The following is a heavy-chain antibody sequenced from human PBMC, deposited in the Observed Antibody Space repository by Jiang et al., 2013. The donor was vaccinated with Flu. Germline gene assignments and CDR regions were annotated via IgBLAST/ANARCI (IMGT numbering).Heavy chain of an antibody. CDR3: ARATPIGEATRSVSYDGMDV. CDR2: IDWDDDK. V-gene: IGHV2-70*11. Sequence: KPTQTLTLTCTFSGFSLSTSAMCVNWIRQPPGKALEWLARIDWDDDKYYSTSLKTRLTISKDTSKNQVVLTMTNMDPVDTATYYCARATPIGEATRSVSYDGMDVWGKGTTVTVSS. D-gene: IGHD3-10*01. J-gene: IGHJ6*04. CDR1: GFSLSTSAMC.